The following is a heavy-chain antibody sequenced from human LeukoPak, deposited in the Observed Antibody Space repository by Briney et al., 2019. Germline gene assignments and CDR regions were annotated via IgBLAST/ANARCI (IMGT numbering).Heavy chain of an antibody. CDR1: GYTFTSYY. Sequence: ASVKVSCKASGYTFTSYYMHWVRQAPGQGLEWTGIINPSGGSTSYAQKFQGRVTMTRDTSTSTVYMELSSLGSEDTAVYYCARETPPHPIDYWGQGTLVTVSS. CDR3: ARETPPHPIDY. CDR2: INPSGGST. V-gene: IGHV1-46*01. J-gene: IGHJ4*02.